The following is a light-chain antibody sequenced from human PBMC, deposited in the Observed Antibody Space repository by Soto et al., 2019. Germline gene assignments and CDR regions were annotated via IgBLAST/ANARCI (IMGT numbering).Light chain of an antibody. CDR1: SSDVGGYNY. J-gene: IGLJ2*01. CDR3: SSYTSSSTYVV. CDR2: DDI. V-gene: IGLV2-14*03. Sequence: QSALTQPASVSGSPGQSITISCTGTSSDVGGYNYVSWYQQHPGKAPKLMIYDDINRPSGVSNRFSGSKSGNSASLTISGLQAEDEADYYCSSYTSSSTYVVFGGGTKVTVL.